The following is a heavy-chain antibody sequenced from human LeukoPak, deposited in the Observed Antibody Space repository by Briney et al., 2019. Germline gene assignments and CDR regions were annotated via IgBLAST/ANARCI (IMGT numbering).Heavy chain of an antibody. CDR2: INPNSGGT. CDR3: ARERSGSYSEGWFDP. CDR1: GYTFTGYY. Sequence: ASVKVSCKASGYTFTGYYMHWVRQAPGQGLEWMGWINPNSGGTNYDQKFQGRVARARATSIRTAYMELSRLRSDGTAVYYCARERSGSYSEGWFDPWGQGTLVTVSS. J-gene: IGHJ5*02. V-gene: IGHV1-2*02. D-gene: IGHD1-26*01.